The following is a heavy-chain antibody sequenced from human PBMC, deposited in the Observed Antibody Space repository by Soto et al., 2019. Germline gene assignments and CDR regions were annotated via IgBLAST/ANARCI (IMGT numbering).Heavy chain of an antibody. CDR3: ARSYGSAIDY. V-gene: IGHV4-30-2*01. CDR2: IYRSLST. J-gene: IGHJ4*02. D-gene: IGHD3-16*01. CDR1: CGSISSGGYC. Sequence: SDTLSLTFAVSCGSISSGGYCWSLIRQPPGKCVEWIGYIYRSLSTYYNPSLKSRVTISVDTSKNQFSLKLSSVTAADTAVYYCARSYGSAIDYWGQGTLVTVSS.